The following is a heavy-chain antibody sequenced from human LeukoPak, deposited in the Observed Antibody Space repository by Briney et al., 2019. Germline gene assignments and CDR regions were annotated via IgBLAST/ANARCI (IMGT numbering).Heavy chain of an antibody. V-gene: IGHV3-48*01. Sequence: GGSLRLSCAASGFSLSSYSFNWVRQAPGKGLEWVSYINSRNTSIYYSDSVKGRFTISRDNARNSLYLQMNNLRAEDTGVYYCTRDPSSSPPFYFYYYYMDVWGKGTTVTVSS. J-gene: IGHJ6*03. CDR2: INSRNTSI. CDR1: GFSLSSYS. CDR3: TRDPSSSPPFYFYYYYMDV. D-gene: IGHD6-6*01.